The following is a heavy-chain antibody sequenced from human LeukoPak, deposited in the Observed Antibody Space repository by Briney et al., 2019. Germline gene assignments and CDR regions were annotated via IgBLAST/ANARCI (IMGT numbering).Heavy chain of an antibody. CDR2: IYTSGST. J-gene: IGHJ5*02. V-gene: IGHV4-4*07. CDR1: GGSIRSNY. CDR3: ARDRIRAWFDP. Sequence: SETLSLTCTVSGGSIRSNYWTWIRQPAGKGLEWIGRIYTSGSTNYNPSLKSRVTMSVDTSKNQFSLKLNSVTTADTAVYYCARDRIRAWFDPWGQGTLVTVSS. D-gene: IGHD2-15*01.